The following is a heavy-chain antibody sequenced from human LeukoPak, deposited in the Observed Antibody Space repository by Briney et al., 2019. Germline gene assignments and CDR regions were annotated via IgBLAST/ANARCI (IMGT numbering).Heavy chain of an antibody. J-gene: IGHJ6*03. CDR2: VSQRGIT. V-gene: IGHV4-38-2*02. CDR1: GYSISSGYY. CDR3: VSHETPYYYIDV. Sequence: SETLSLTCTVSGYSISSGYYWGWIRQSPGKGLEWLGSVSQRGITYYNPSLQSRVTMSRDTSNNQLSLRLTSVTAADTAIYYCVSHETPYYYIDVWGKGTTVTISS.